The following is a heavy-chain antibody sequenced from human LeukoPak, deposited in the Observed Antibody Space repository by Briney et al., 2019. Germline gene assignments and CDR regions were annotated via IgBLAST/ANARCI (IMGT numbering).Heavy chain of an antibody. V-gene: IGHV4-4*02. CDR1: GGSISSNNW. D-gene: IGHD1-1*01. Sequence: SETLSLTCAVSGGSISSNNWWGWVRQPPGKGLEWIGEIYHSGSPNYNPSLKSRVTISVDKSRNHFSLNLSSVTAADTAVYYWARVNINNWHSCDYWGQGTLVTVSS. CDR2: IYHSGSP. J-gene: IGHJ4*02. CDR3: ARVNINNWHSCDY.